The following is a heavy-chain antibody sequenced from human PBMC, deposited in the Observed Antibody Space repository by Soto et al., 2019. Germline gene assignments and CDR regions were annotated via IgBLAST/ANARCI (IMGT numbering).Heavy chain of an antibody. J-gene: IGHJ6*02. CDR2: ISGSGGST. V-gene: IGHV3-23*01. D-gene: IGHD1-26*01. Sequence: EVQLLESGGGLVQPGGSLRLSCAASGFTFSSYAMSWVRQAPGKGLEWVSAISGSGGSTYYADSVKGRFTISRDNSKNPLYLQMNSLRAEDTAVYYCAKDQGDTIGGIVGATENQVTKYYYYGMDVWGQGTTVTVSS. CDR3: AKDQGDTIGGIVGATENQVTKYYYYGMDV. CDR1: GFTFSSYA.